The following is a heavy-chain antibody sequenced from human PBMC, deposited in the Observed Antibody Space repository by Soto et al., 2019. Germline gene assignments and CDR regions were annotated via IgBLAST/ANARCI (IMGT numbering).Heavy chain of an antibody. J-gene: IGHJ4*02. D-gene: IGHD6-6*01. V-gene: IGHV3-21*01. CDR2: ISSSSSYI. CDR1: GFTFSSYS. CDR3: ARGSTSSSFSGFDY. Sequence: EVQLVESGGGLVKPGGSLRLSCAASGFTFSSYSMNWVRQAPGKGLEWVSSISSSSSYIYYADSVKGRFTISRDNAKNSLYLQMNSLRAEDTAVYYCARGSTSSSFSGFDYWGQGTLVTVSS.